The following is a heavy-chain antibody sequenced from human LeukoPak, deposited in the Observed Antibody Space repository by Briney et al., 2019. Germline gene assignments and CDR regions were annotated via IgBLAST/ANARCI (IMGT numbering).Heavy chain of an antibody. V-gene: IGHV1-2*02. CDR2: INPNSGGT. CDR1: GYTFTGYY. Sequence: ASVKVSCKASGYTFTGYYMHWVRQAPGQGLEWMGRINPNSGGTNYAQKFQGRVTMTRDTSISTAYMELSRLRSDDTAVYYCARDRWFGEGNYYYALDVWGQGTTVTVSS. CDR3: ARDRWFGEGNYYYALDV. D-gene: IGHD3-10*01. J-gene: IGHJ6*02.